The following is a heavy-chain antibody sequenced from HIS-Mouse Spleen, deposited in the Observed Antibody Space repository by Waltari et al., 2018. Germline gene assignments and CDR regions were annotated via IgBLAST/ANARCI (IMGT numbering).Heavy chain of an antibody. CDR1: GGSISSSSYY. CDR3: ARDPRWNDGIDY. Sequence: QLPLQESGPGLVKPSETLSLTCTVSGGSISSSSYYWGWIRQPPGKGLEWIGSIYYSGSTYYNPSLKSRVTISVDTSKNQFSLKLSSVTAADTAVYYCARDPRWNDGIDYWGQGTLVTVSS. V-gene: IGHV4-39*07. J-gene: IGHJ4*02. D-gene: IGHD1-1*01. CDR2: IYYSGST.